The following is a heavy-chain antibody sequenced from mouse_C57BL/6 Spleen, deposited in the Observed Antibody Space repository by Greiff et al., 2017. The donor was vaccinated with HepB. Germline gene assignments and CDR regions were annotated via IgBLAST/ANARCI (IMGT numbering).Heavy chain of an antibody. D-gene: IGHD2-3*01. V-gene: IGHV5-17*01. CDR2: ISSGSSTI. J-gene: IGHJ4*01. CDR3: ARDGKGYYAMDY. Sequence: DVQLVESGGGLVKPGGSLKLSCAASGFTFSDYGMHWVRQAPEKGLEWVAYISSGSSTIYYADTVKGRFTISRDNAKNTLFLQMTSLRSEDTAMYYCARDGKGYYAMDYWGQGTSVTVSS. CDR1: GFTFSDYG.